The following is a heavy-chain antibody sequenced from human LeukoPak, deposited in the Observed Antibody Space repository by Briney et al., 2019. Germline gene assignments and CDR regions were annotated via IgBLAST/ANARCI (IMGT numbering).Heavy chain of an antibody. Sequence: PGRSLRLSCAASGFTFSSYAMHWVRQAPGKGLEWVAVISYDGSNKYYADSVKGRFTISRDNSKNTLYLQMNSVRAEDTAVYYCARDGVRYSGYDTYYFDYWGQGTLVTVSS. D-gene: IGHD5-12*01. J-gene: IGHJ4*02. CDR1: GFTFSSYA. V-gene: IGHV3-30*04. CDR3: ARDGVRYSGYDTYYFDY. CDR2: ISYDGSNK.